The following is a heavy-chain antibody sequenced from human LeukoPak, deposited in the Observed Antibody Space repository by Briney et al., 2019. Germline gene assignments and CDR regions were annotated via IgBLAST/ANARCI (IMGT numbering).Heavy chain of an antibody. CDR2: ISWNSGSI. D-gene: IGHD4-17*01. CDR3: TREVTVTTSSRFDY. Sequence: GRSLRLSCAASGFTFDDYAMHWVRQAPGKGLEWVSGISWNSGSIGYADSVKGRFTISRDNAKNSLYLQMNSLRAEDTAVYYCTREVTVTTSSRFDYWGQGTLVTVST. J-gene: IGHJ4*02. V-gene: IGHV3-9*01. CDR1: GFTFDDYA.